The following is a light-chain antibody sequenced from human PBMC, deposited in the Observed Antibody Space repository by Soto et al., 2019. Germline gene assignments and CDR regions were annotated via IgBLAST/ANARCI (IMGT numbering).Light chain of an antibody. CDR1: EDITNY. CDR3: QQLTRYPST. V-gene: IGKV1-9*01. Sequence: IQLTQSPSSLSASVGDRVTVTCRASEDITNYLAWYQQKVGKAPKLLIYDASTLHSGVLSRFIGSGSGTDITLTISGLQPEDFATYYCQQLTRYPSTFGGGTKVDIK. CDR2: DAS. J-gene: IGKJ4*01.